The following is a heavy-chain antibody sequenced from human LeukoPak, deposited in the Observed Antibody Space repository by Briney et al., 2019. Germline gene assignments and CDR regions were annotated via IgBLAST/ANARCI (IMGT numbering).Heavy chain of an antibody. V-gene: IGHV3-30*02. Sequence: GGSLRLSCAASGFPFSDYVMHWVRQAPGKGLEWVAVIRYDGNNKYYADSVKGRFTISRDNAKNSLYLQMNSLRAEDMALYYCTKGGFGELSYYFDYWGQGTLVTVSS. D-gene: IGHD3-10*01. J-gene: IGHJ4*02. CDR3: TKGGFGELSYYFDY. CDR2: IRYDGNNK. CDR1: GFPFSDYV.